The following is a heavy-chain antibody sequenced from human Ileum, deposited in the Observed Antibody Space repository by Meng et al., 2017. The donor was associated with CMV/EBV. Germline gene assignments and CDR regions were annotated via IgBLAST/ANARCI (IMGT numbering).Heavy chain of an antibody. V-gene: IGHV4-39*07. D-gene: IGHD2-21*02. CDR3: ASGDSLRAVDF. Sequence: QLQPHGAGPGLVKPSETLSLTCTVSGAAISRSTYYWGWIRQPPGKGLEWIGSIYYSGGTYYNPSLKSRVTISVDTSKNQFSLKLNSVTAADTAVYYCASGDSLRAVDFWGQGTLVTVSS. CDR1: GAAISRSTYY. CDR2: IYYSGGT. J-gene: IGHJ4*02.